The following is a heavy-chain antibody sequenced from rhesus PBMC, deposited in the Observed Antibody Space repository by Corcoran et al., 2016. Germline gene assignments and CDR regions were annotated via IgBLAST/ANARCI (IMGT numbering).Heavy chain of an antibody. Sequence: QVQLQESGPGLVKPSETLSLTCAVSGYSISSGYYWNWIRQPPGQGLGWIGGIYGGGGSNYLNPSLKSRVTLSVDTSKNQFSLKLSSVTAADTAVYYCARDRAAAGNGNFDYWGQGVLVTVSS. V-gene: IGHV4S14*01. CDR2: IYGGGGSN. D-gene: IGHD6-25*01. CDR1: GYSISSGYY. J-gene: IGHJ4*01. CDR3: ARDRAAAGNGNFDY.